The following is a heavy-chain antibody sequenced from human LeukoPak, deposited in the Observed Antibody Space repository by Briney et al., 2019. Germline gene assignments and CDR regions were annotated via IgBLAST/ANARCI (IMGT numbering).Heavy chain of an antibody. V-gene: IGHV3-53*01. J-gene: IGHJ4*02. CDR2: IYSGGST. CDR1: GFTVSSDY. Sequence: GGSLRLSCAASGFTVSSDYMTWVRQAPGKGLEWVSVIYSGGSTYYADSVKGRFTISRDNPKNTLYLQMNSLRAEDTAVYYCARSPRDGYNYKYYFDYWGQGTLVTVSS. D-gene: IGHD5-24*01. CDR3: ARSPRDGYNYKYYFDY.